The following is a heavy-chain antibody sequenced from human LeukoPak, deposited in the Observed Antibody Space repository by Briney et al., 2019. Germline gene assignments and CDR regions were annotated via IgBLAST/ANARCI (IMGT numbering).Heavy chain of an antibody. V-gene: IGHV3-43*02. CDR1: GFTFSSYW. D-gene: IGHD1/OR15-1a*01. CDR3: AKDAGATGLNWFDP. J-gene: IGHJ5*02. Sequence: PGGSLRLSCAASGFTFSSYWMHWVRQPPGKGLEWVSFISGDGVTTNYVESVKGRFIISRDNSKNSLYLQMSSLRTEDTAVYYCAKDAGATGLNWFDPWGQGTLVTVSS. CDR2: ISGDGVTT.